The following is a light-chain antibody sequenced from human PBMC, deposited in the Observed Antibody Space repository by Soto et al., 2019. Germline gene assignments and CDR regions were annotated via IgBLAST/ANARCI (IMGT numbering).Light chain of an antibody. Sequence: VLTPPPSASGAPRESGTLSCSWRSPNIGGRAASWYQQLPGTAPKLLINSNNQRPSGVPDRFSGSKSGTSASLAISGLQSGDEADYYCAAWDDSLNIFVFGTGTKVTVL. CDR1: SPNIGGRA. CDR2: SNN. V-gene: IGLV1-44*01. J-gene: IGLJ1*01. CDR3: AAWDDSLNIFV.